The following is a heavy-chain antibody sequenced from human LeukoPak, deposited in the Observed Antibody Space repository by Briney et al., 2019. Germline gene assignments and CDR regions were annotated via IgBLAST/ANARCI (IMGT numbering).Heavy chain of an antibody. Sequence: GGSLRLSCVGSGFTFSNYAMIWVRQAPGKGLEWVSAIGGSGGSTYYADSVKGRFTISRDTSKSTLYLQMSSLRAEDTAVYYCAKTDPHPYLDFWSGPTGYWGQGTLVTVSS. CDR1: GFTFSNYA. D-gene: IGHD3-3*01. CDR2: IGGSGGST. CDR3: AKTDPHPYLDFWSGPTGY. V-gene: IGHV3-23*01. J-gene: IGHJ4*02.